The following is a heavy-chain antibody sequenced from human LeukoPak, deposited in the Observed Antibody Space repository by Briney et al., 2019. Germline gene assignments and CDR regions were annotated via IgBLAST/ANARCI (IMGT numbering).Heavy chain of an antibody. Sequence: GGSLRLSCAASGLTFSSYSMNWVRQAPGKGLEWVSSISSSSSYIYYADSVKGRFTISRDNAKNSLYLQMNSLRAEDTAVYYCAGLRYFDWSFDYWGQGTLVTVSS. CDR3: AGLRYFDWSFDY. CDR1: GLTFSSYS. J-gene: IGHJ4*02. D-gene: IGHD3-9*01. CDR2: ISSSSSYI. V-gene: IGHV3-21*04.